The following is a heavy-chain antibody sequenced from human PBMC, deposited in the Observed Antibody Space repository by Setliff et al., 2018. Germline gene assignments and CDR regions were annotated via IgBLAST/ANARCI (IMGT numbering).Heavy chain of an antibody. D-gene: IGHD3-10*01. CDR2: INPHASEK. J-gene: IGHJ4*02. CDR3: FGAGTCSY. V-gene: IGHV3-7*01. Sequence: GESLKISCTASGFSYSHCWVSWVRQAPGKGLEWLASINPHASEKYYADSVKGRFTISRDNAKNSLSLQMNNLRTEDTAVYYCFGAGTCSYWGQGTLVTVSS. CDR1: GFSYSHCW.